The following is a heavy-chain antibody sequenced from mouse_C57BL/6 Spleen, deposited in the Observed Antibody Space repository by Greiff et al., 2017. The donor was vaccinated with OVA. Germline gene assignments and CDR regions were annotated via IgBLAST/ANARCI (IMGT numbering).Heavy chain of an antibody. CDR2: INPNNGGT. V-gene: IGHV1-26*01. D-gene: IGHD1-1*01. Sequence: EVQLQQSGPELVKPGASVKISCKASGYTFTDYYMNWVKQSHGKSLEWIGDINPNNGGTSYNQKFKGKATLTVDKSSSTAYMELRSLTSEDSAVYYCARSYGSRSLYYFDYWGQGTTLTVSS. CDR1: GYTFTDYY. J-gene: IGHJ2*01. CDR3: ARSYGSRSLYYFDY.